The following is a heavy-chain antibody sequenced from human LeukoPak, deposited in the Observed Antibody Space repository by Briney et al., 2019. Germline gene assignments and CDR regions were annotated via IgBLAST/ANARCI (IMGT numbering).Heavy chain of an antibody. J-gene: IGHJ4*02. CDR2: IDSSGSP. CDR3: ARGYCSGGSCSLLDY. V-gene: IGHV4-39*02. D-gene: IGHD2-15*01. CDR1: GGSASSSDSY. Sequence: SETLSLTCTVSGGSASSSDSYWGWIRQPPGKGLEWIGNIDSSGSPHYTPVLKSRVTISVDTSKSHFSLQLSSVTAADTAVYYCARGYCSGGSCSLLDYWGQGTLVTVSS.